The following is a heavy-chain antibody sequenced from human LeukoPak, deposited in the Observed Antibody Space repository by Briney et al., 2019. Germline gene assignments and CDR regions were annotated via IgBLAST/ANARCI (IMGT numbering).Heavy chain of an antibody. J-gene: IGHJ3*02. D-gene: IGHD3-22*01. Sequence: GGSLSLSCAASGFISSSYAMSWVRQAPGKGLEWVSTISGSGGSTYYADSVKGRFTISRDNSKNTLYLQMNSLRAEDMAVYYCAKDFYYDSSGYPYAFDIWGQGTMVTVSS. CDR1: GFISSSYA. CDR2: ISGSGGST. CDR3: AKDFYYDSSGYPYAFDI. V-gene: IGHV3-23*01.